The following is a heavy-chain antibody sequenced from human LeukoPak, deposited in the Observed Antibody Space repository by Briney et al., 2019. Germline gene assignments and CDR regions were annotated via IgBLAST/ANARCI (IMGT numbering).Heavy chain of an antibody. D-gene: IGHD3-22*01. CDR3: ASWDYYDSSGYPPYFDY. CDR1: GFTFSSYS. Sequence: PGGTLRLSCAASGFTFSSYSMNWVRQAPGKGLEWVSYISSSSSTMYYADSVKGRFTISRDNAKNSLYLQMNSLRAEDTAVYYCASWDYYDSSGYPPYFDYWGQGTLVTVSS. J-gene: IGHJ4*02. V-gene: IGHV3-48*04. CDR2: ISSSSSTM.